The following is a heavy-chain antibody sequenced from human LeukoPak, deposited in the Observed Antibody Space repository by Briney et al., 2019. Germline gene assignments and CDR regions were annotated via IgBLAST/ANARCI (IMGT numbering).Heavy chain of an antibody. Sequence: GGSLRLSCAASGFTFSSYSMNWVRQAPGKGLEWVSSISSSSSYIYYADSVKGRFTISRDNAKNSLYLQMNSLRAEDTAVYYCATGYSGYIGYYYYGMDVWGQGTLVTVSS. CDR3: ATGYSGYIGYYYYGMDV. D-gene: IGHD5-12*01. CDR2: ISSSSSYI. J-gene: IGHJ6*02. CDR1: GFTFSSYS. V-gene: IGHV3-21*01.